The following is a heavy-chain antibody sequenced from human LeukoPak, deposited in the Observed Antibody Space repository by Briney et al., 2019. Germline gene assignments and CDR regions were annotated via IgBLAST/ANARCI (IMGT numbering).Heavy chain of an antibody. D-gene: IGHD3-16*02. CDR3: AKGEYDYVWGSYRFNYFDY. CDR2: ISYDGSNK. J-gene: IGHJ4*02. CDR1: GFTFSSYA. Sequence: GRSLRLSCAASGFTFSSYAMHWVRQAPGKGLEWVAVISYDGSNKYYADSVKGRFTISRDNSKNTLYLQMNSLRAEDTAVYYCAKGEYDYVWGSYRFNYFDYWGQGTLVTVSS. V-gene: IGHV3-30-3*01.